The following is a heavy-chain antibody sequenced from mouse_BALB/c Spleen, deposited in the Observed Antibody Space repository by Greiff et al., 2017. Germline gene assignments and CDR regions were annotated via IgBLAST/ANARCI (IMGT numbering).Heavy chain of an antibody. Sequence: QVQLKESGPGLVAPSQSLSITCTVSGFSLTSYGVHWVRQPPGKGLEWLGVIWAGGSTNYNSALMSRLSISKDNSKSQVFLKMNSLRTDDTAMYYCARGGPIYYYGSRAMDYWGQGTSVTVAS. D-gene: IGHD1-1*01. J-gene: IGHJ4*01. CDR1: GFSLTSYG. V-gene: IGHV2-9*02. CDR2: IWAGGST. CDR3: ARGGPIYYYGSRAMDY.